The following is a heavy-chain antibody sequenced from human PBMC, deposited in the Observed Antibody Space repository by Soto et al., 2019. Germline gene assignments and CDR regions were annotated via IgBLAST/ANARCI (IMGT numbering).Heavy chain of an antibody. D-gene: IGHD3-3*01. V-gene: IGHV3-53*01. J-gene: IGHJ5*02. CDR2: IYRGGDT. Sequence: GSLLLSCTASGFMVSDAYMSWVRQAPGKGLEWVSVIYRGGDTYYADSVKGRFTISRDNSTVYLQMNNLRAEDTAMYYCAKEGIGGIFGAGGFDPWGQGTLVAVSS. CDR1: GFMVSDAY. CDR3: AKEGIGGIFGAGGFDP.